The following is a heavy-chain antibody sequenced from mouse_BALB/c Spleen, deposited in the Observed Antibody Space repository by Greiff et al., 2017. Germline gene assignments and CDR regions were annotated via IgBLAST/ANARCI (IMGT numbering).Heavy chain of an antibody. D-gene: IGHD1-2*01. J-gene: IGHJ3*01. CDR3: AREGTTAPGFAY. CDR2: IWAGGST. V-gene: IGHV2-9*02. CDR1: GFSLTSYG. Sequence: QVQLKESGPGLVAPSQSLSITCTVSGFSLTSYGVHWVRQPPGKGLEWLGVIWAGGSTNYNSALMSRLSISKDNSKSQVFLKMNSLQTDDTAMYYCAREGTTAPGFAYWGQGTLVTVSA.